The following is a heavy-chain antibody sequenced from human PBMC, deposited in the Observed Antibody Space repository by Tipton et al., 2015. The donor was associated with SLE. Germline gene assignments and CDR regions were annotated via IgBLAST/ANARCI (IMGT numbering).Heavy chain of an antibody. V-gene: IGHV4-59*01. Sequence: TLSLTCTVSGGSISSYYWSWIRQPPGKGLEWIGYIYYSGSTNYNPSLKSRVTISVDTSKNQFSLKLSSVTAADTAAYYCARGYSGSYYYYYYMDVWGKGTTVTVSS. CDR3: ARGYSGSYYYYYYMDV. D-gene: IGHD1-26*01. CDR2: IYYSGST. J-gene: IGHJ6*03. CDR1: GGSISSYY.